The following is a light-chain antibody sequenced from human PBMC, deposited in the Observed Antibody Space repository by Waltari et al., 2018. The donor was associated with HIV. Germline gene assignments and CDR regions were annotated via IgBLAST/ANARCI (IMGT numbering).Light chain of an antibody. V-gene: IGKV1-5*03. J-gene: IGKJ2*01. CDR2: KAT. Sequence: DINMTQSPSTLSASVGDSVTITCRASQSSSTCVAWYQQKPGKAHKILIYKATSLESGVPSRSSGSGSGTEFTLTISSLQHDDFATYHWQQYKSPHTFGEGTKLEIK. CDR1: QSSSTC. CDR3: QQYKSPHT.